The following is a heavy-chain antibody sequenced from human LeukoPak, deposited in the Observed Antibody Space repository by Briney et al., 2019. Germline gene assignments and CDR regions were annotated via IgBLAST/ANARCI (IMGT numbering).Heavy chain of an antibody. J-gene: IGHJ5*02. V-gene: IGHV4-34*01. Sequence: SETLSLTCAVYGGSFSGYYWSWIRQPPGKGLEWIGEINHSGSTNYNPSLKSRVTISVDTPKNQFSLKLSSVTAADTAVYYCARIFLTYYYGSGSYLYRSWFDPWGQGTLVTVSS. CDR2: INHSGST. D-gene: IGHD3-10*01. CDR1: GGSFSGYY. CDR3: ARIFLTYYYGSGSYLYRSWFDP.